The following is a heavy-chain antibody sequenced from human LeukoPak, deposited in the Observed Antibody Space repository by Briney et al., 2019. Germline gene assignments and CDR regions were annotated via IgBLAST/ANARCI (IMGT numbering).Heavy chain of an antibody. D-gene: IGHD2-2*01. Sequence: SETLSLTCTVSGGSISSYYWSWIRQPPGKGLEWIGYSYYSGSTNYNPSLKSRVTISVDTSKNQFSLKLSPVTAADTAVYYCARGDCSSTSCYWVYYFDYWGQGTLVTVSS. CDR1: GGSISSYY. CDR3: ARGDCSSTSCYWVYYFDY. CDR2: SYYSGST. J-gene: IGHJ4*02. V-gene: IGHV4-59*01.